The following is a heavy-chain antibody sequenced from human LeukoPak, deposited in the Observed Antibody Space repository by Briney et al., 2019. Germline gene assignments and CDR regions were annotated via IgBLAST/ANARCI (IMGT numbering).Heavy chain of an antibody. CDR1: GFTFSSYS. Sequence: GGSPRLSCAAPGFTFSSYSMSWVRPGPGEGVERVSAISGSGWSPYYADSVKGRFTISRDNSKNTLYLQMNSLRAEDTAVYYCANGLITVTTSWFDYWGQGTLVTVSS. CDR2: ISGSGWSP. CDR3: ANGLITVTTSWFDY. V-gene: IGHV3-23*01. D-gene: IGHD4-17*01. J-gene: IGHJ4*02.